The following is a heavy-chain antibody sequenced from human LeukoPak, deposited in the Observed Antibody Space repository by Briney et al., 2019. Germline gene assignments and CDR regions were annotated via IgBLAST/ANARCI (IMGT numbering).Heavy chain of an antibody. D-gene: IGHD7-27*01. Sequence: PGRSLRLSCAASGFTFSRYGMHWVRQAPGKGLEWVAVISYDGSNKYYADSVKGRFTISRDNSKSMLYLQMNSLRAEDTAVYYCARDITGDPPPYYFDYWGQGSLVTVSS. CDR1: GFTFSRYG. CDR2: ISYDGSNK. CDR3: ARDITGDPPPYYFDY. V-gene: IGHV3-30*03. J-gene: IGHJ4*02.